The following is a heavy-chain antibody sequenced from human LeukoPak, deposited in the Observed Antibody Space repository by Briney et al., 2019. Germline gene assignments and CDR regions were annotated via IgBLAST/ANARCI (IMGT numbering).Heavy chain of an antibody. Sequence: SETLSLTCTVSGGSISSYYWSWLRQPPGKGLEWIGHIYYSGSTNDNPSLKSRVTISVDTSKNQFSLKLSSVTSADTAVYYCARSRRSLTHYYYYGMDVWGQGTTVTVSS. CDR3: ARSRRSLTHYYYYGMDV. D-gene: IGHD4/OR15-4a*01. J-gene: IGHJ6*02. V-gene: IGHV4-59*01. CDR1: GGSISSYY. CDR2: IYYSGST.